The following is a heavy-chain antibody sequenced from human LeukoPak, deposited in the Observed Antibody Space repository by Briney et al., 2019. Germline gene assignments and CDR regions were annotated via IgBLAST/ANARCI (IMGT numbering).Heavy chain of an antibody. CDR3: VQDFWATTGY. V-gene: IGHV3-23*01. CDR2: IGAGSAYT. Sequence: GGSLRLSCAASGFSFSIHGMSWVRQAPGKGLEWVSAIGAGSAYTEYADSVKGRFTISRDDSKNTRLLQMYSLRAEDTAVYYCVQDFWATTGYWGQGTLVTVSS. J-gene: IGHJ4*02. D-gene: IGHD4-17*01. CDR1: GFSFSIHG.